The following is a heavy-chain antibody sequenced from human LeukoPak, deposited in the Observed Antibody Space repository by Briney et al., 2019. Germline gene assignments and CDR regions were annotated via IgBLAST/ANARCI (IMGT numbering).Heavy chain of an antibody. V-gene: IGHV1-69*13. CDR1: GGTFGSYA. Sequence: ASVKVSCKPSGGTFGSYAISWVRQAPGQGLEWVGGIIPLFGAPLYAQKFQGRVTITADERTSTVYMDLNSLRSDDTAVYYCARDEEKAAGSLWGQGTPVIVSS. CDR3: ARDEEKAAGSL. CDR2: IIPLFGAP. D-gene: IGHD6-13*01. J-gene: IGHJ4*02.